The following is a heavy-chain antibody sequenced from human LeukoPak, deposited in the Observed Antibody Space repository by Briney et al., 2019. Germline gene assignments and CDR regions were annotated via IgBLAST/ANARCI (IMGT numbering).Heavy chain of an antibody. CDR3: AKSDCSSTSCHVTG. Sequence: SLRLSCAASGFTFDDYAMHWVRQAPGKGLEWVSGISWNSGSIGYADSVKGRFTISRDNAKNSLYLQMNSLRAEDMALYYCAKSDCSSTSCHVTGWGQGTLVTVSS. V-gene: IGHV3-9*03. CDR1: GFTFDDYA. CDR2: ISWNSGSI. D-gene: IGHD2-2*01. J-gene: IGHJ4*02.